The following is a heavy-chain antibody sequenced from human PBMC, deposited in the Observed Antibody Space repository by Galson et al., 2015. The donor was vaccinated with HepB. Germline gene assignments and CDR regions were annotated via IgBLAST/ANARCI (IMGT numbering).Heavy chain of an antibody. Sequence: SVKVSCKASGGTFSSYTISWVRQAPGQGLEWMGWINPNSGGTNYAQKFQGRVTMTRDTSISTAYMELSRLRSDDTAVYYCARNLGEMATIDYWGQGTLVTVSS. J-gene: IGHJ4*02. D-gene: IGHD5-24*01. CDR3: ARNLGEMATIDY. V-gene: IGHV1-2*02. CDR1: GGTFSSYT. CDR2: INPNSGGT.